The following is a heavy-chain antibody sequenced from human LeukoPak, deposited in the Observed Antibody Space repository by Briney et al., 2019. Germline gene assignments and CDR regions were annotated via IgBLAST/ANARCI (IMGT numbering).Heavy chain of an antibody. CDR3: AKAIAAAGLDY. CDR1: GFTFSSYG. V-gene: IGHV3-30*18. Sequence: PGRSLRLSCAASGFTFSSYGMHRVRQAPGKGLEWVAVISYDGSNKYYADSVKGRFTISRDNSKNTLYLQMNSLRAEDTAVYYCAKAIAAAGLDYWGQGTLATVSS. D-gene: IGHD6-13*01. CDR2: ISYDGSNK. J-gene: IGHJ4*02.